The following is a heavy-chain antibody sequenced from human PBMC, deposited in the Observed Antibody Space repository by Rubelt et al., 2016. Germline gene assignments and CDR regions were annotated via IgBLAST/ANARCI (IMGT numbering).Heavy chain of an antibody. CDR1: GFTFSSYA. J-gene: IGHJ4*02. Sequence: EVQLLDSGGGLVQPGGSLNLSCSASGFTFSSYAMSWVRQAPGQGLEWVSGFGGSGDNTYHADSVKGRFTISRDNYKNTLYLHMNNRRAEDTAVYYGAKGIDRSCGRRLDYWGQRILVTVSS. D-gene: IGHD6-13*01. CDR2: FGGSGDNT. V-gene: IGHV3-23*01. CDR3: AKGIDRSCGRRLDY.